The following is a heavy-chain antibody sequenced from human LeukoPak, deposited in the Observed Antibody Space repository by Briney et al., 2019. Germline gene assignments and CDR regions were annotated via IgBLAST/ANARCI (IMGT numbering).Heavy chain of an antibody. CDR2: IYYSGST. CDR1: DDSISSGLYY. J-gene: IGHJ5*02. CDR3: ARGGYCSSTSCYLVFDP. Sequence: SETLSLTCTVSDDSISSGLYYWSWIRQPPGKGLEWIGYIYYSGSTNYNPSLKSRVTISVDTSKNQFSLKLSSVTAADTAVYYCARGGYCSSTSCYLVFDPWGQGTLVTVSS. V-gene: IGHV4-61*01. D-gene: IGHD2-2*01.